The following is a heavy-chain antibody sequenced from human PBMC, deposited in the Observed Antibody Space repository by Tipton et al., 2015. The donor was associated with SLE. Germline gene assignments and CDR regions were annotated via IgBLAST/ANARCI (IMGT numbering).Heavy chain of an antibody. V-gene: IGHV4-4*08. CDR3: AREDTTVGTFDL. J-gene: IGHJ3*01. Sequence: GLVKPSETLSLTCSVSGDAITSYSWAWIRQAPGKGLEWPGSTHFGGPNRHSPSLKSRVTTSVDLSNNQFSLIMNSVTAADTAAYYCAREDTTVGTFDLWGQGTMVTVSS. D-gene: IGHD1-26*01. CDR2: THFGGPN. CDR1: GDAITSYS.